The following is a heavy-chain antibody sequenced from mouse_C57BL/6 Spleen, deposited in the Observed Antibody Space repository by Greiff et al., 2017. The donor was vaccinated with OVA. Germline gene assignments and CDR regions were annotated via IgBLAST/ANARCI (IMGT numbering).Heavy chain of an antibody. J-gene: IGHJ2*01. CDR1: GFTFSDYG. D-gene: IGHD2-4*01. Sequence: DVKLVESGGGLVKPGGSLKLSCAASGFTFSDYGMHWVRQAPEKGLEWVAYISSGSSTIYYADTVKGRFTITRDNAKYTLFLQMPSLRSEDTAMYYCSSDYYDYDEFYYWGQGTTLTVSS. V-gene: IGHV5-17*01. CDR2: ISSGSSTI. CDR3: SSDYYDYDEFYY.